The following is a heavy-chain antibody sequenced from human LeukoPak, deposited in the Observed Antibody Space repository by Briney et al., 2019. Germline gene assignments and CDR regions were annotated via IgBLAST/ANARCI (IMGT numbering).Heavy chain of an antibody. D-gene: IGHD3-10*01. CDR1: GYTFTSYA. V-gene: IGHV1-3*01. J-gene: IGHJ3*02. CDR3: ARVTMVRGVIRAFDI. Sequence: GSSVRVCCKASGYTFTSYAMHWVREAPGQTREWMGGINAGNGNTKYSQKFQGRVTNTRDTSASTAYMELSSLKDTAVYYCARVTMVRGVIRAFDIWGQGTMVTVSS. CDR2: INAGNGNT.